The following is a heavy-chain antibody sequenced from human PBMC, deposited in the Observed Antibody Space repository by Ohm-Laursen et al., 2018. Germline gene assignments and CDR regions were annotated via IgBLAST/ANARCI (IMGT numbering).Heavy chain of an antibody. CDR1: GFNFDHYA. V-gene: IGHV3-9*01. D-gene: IGHD6-19*01. J-gene: IGHJ6*02. Sequence: SLRLSCSAFGFNFDHYAMHWVRQAPGKGLEWVAGISWNSVGIDYADSVKGRFIVSRDNAKKSLHLQMTSLRPDDTALYYCVRDVGLIAVAEGSYGMDVWGQGITVTVS. CDR2: ISWNSVGI. CDR3: VRDVGLIAVAEGSYGMDV.